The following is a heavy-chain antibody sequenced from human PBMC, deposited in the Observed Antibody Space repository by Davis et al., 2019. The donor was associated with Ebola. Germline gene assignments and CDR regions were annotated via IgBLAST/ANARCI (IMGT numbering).Heavy chain of an antibody. D-gene: IGHD3-22*01. J-gene: IGHJ5*02. CDR3: ARHYYDSSGYYNNWFDP. CDR1: GGSFSGYY. CDR2: INHSGST. Sequence: MPSETLSLTCAVYGGSFSGYYWSWIRQPPGKGLEWIGEINHSGSTNYNPSLKSRVTISVDTSKNQFSLKLSSVTAADTAVYYCARHYYDSSGYYNNWFDPWGQGTLVTVSS. V-gene: IGHV4-34*01.